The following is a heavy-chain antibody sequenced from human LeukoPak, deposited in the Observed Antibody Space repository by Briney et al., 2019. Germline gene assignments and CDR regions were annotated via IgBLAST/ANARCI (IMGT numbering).Heavy chain of an antibody. CDR3: AKELSSSSDY. D-gene: IGHD6-13*01. CDR2: ISGSGGST. J-gene: IGHJ4*02. CDR1: GFTFTDFY. Sequence: PGGSLRLSCAASGFTFTDFYMNWVRQAPGKGLEWVSAISGSGGSTYYADSVKGRFTISRDNSKNTLYLQMNSLRAEDTAVYYCAKELSSSSDYWGQGTLVTVSS. V-gene: IGHV3-23*01.